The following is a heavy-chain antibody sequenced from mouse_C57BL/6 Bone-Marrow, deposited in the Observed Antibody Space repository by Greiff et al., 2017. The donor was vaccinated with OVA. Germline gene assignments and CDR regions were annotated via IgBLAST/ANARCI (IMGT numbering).Heavy chain of an antibody. Sequence: EVKLQESGAELVRPGASVKLSCTASGFNIKDDYMHWVKQRPEQGLEWIGWIDPETGDTEYASKFQGKATITADTSSNTAYLQLSSLTSEDTAVYYCTTNLHPFAYWGQGTLVTVSA. CDR3: TTNLHPFAY. D-gene: IGHD2-1*01. V-gene: IGHV14-4*01. J-gene: IGHJ3*01. CDR2: IDPETGDT. CDR1: GFNIKDDY.